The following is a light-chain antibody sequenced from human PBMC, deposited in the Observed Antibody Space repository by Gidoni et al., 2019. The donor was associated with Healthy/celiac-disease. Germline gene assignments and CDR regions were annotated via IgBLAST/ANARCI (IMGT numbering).Light chain of an antibody. Sequence: DLQMTPSPSSLSASVGDRVTITCRASQSISSYLNWYQQKPGKAPKLLIYAASSLQSGVPSRFSGSGSGTDFTLTISSLQPEDFATYYCQQSYSTPRTFGQGTKVESK. CDR1: QSISSY. V-gene: IGKV1-39*01. CDR3: QQSYSTPRT. CDR2: AAS. J-gene: IGKJ1*01.